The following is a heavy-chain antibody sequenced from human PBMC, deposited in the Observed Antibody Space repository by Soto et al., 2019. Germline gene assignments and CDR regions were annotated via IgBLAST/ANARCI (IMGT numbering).Heavy chain of an antibody. CDR1: GDPISRYH. J-gene: IGHJ4*02. Sequence: QVQLQESGPGLVKPSETLSLSCTVSGDPISRYHWSWIRRTPGEGLEWMGYVHNSGSTSYNPSLKSRVTISIDTSRKQFSLRLRSVTAADTAVHYCTGDRNTRVWYKYWGQGTLVTVSS. CDR2: VHNSGST. D-gene: IGHD6-19*01. V-gene: IGHV4-59*01. CDR3: TGDRNTRVWYKY.